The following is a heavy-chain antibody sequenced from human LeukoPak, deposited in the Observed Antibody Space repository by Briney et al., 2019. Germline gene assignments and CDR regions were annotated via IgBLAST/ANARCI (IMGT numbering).Heavy chain of an antibody. Sequence: GASVKVSCKTSGYTFTDYYMHWVRQAPGQGLEWMGWINPNSGGTNYAQKFQGRVTMTRDTSISTAYMEVTWLTSGDTALYYCARAPYCDSASCYTGYNWFNPWGQGTLVTVSS. CDR2: INPNSGGT. V-gene: IGHV1-2*02. CDR1: GYTFTDYY. CDR3: ARAPYCDSASCYTGYNWFNP. D-gene: IGHD2-2*02. J-gene: IGHJ5*02.